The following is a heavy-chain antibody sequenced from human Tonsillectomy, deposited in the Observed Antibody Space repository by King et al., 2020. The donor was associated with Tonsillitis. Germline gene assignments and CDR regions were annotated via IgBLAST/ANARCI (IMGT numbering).Heavy chain of an antibody. D-gene: IGHD3-3*01. CDR2: IKQDGSEK. V-gene: IGHV3-7*01. CDR1: GFTFSSYW. CDR3: ARGHVLRFLEWLRNWFDP. J-gene: IGHJ5*02. Sequence: EVQLVESGGGLVQPGGSLRLSCAASGFTFSSYWMSWVRQAPGKGLEWVANIKQDGSEKYYVDSVKGRFTISRDNAKNSLYLQMNSLRAEDTAVYYCARGHVLRFLEWLRNWFDPWGQGTLVTVSS.